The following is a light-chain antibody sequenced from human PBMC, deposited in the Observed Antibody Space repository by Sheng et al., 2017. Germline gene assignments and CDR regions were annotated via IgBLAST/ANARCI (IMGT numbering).Light chain of an antibody. CDR1: KLGDKY. Sequence: SYELAQPPSVSVSPGQTARITCSGDKLGDKYVCWYRQKQGRSPVLVIYEDTKRPSGMPERISGSNSGNMATLTISGVEAGDEADYICQVWDDSTDHRVFGGGTKLTVL. CDR3: QVWDDSTDHRV. J-gene: IGLJ3*02. V-gene: IGLV3-1*01. CDR2: EDT.